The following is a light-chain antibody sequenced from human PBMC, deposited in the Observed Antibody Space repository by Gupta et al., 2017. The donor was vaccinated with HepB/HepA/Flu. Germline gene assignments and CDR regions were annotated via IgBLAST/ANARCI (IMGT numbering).Light chain of an antibody. V-gene: IGKV3-20*01. CDR2: GVS. Sequence: EIVLTQSPGTLSLSPGERATLSCGASQSVTYLAWYQQKPGQAPRLLIYGVSSRAAGIPDRFRGSGAGKDFTLTISSRETEDVAVYACQKYGRSISFGGGTKVEIK. CDR1: QSVTY. J-gene: IGKJ4*01. CDR3: QKYGRSIS.